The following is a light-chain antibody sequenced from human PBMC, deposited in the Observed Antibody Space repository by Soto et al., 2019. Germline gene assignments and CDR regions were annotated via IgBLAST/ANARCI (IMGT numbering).Light chain of an antibody. CDR3: QQYGSSPPVT. CDR2: GAS. J-gene: IGKJ2*01. V-gene: IGKV3-20*01. Sequence: EIVLTQSPGTLSLSPGERATLSCRASQSVSSSSLAWYQQKPGQAPRLLIYGASSRATGIPDRFSGSGSGTDFTLTISRLETEDFAVYYCQQYGSSPPVTFGQGTKLELK. CDR1: QSVSSSS.